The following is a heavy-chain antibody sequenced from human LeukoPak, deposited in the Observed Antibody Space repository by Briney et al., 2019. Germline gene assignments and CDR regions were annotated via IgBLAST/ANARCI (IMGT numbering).Heavy chain of an antibody. CDR2: MNPNSGNT. Sequence: GASVKVSCKASGYTFTGYYMHWVRQATGQGLEWMGWMNPNSGNTGYAQKFQGRVTMTRNTSISTAYMELSSLRSEDTAVYYCARDERHSPDVWGQGTTVTVSS. D-gene: IGHD6-25*01. CDR3: ARDERHSPDV. V-gene: IGHV1-8*02. CDR1: GYTFTGYY. J-gene: IGHJ6*02.